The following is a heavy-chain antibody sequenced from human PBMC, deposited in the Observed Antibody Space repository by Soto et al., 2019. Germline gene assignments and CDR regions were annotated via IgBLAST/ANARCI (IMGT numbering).Heavy chain of an antibody. V-gene: IGHV1-46*01. Sequence: GASVKVSCKASGYTFTSYYMHWVRQAPGQGLEWMGIINPSGGSTSYAQKFQGRVTMTRDTSTSTVYMELSSLRSEDTAVYYCAREPVQTSSSIMGFDPWGQGTLVTVSS. CDR1: GYTFTSYY. CDR2: INPSGGST. CDR3: AREPVQTSSSIMGFDP. J-gene: IGHJ5*02. D-gene: IGHD6-13*01.